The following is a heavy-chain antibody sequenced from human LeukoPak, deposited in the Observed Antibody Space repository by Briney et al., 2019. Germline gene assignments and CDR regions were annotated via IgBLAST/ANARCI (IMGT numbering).Heavy chain of an antibody. CDR1: GYIFTNYW. CDR2: IYPADSDT. J-gene: IGHJ3*02. V-gene: IGHV5-51*01. D-gene: IGHD3-10*01. CDR3: ARLGAEGFGELLSSYPPSLPGAFDI. Sequence: GESLKISCKASGYIFTNYWIGWVRQMPGKGLEWMGIIYPADSDTRYSPSFQGQVTISADKSSSTAYLQWSSLKASDTAMYYCARLGAEGFGELLSSYPPSLPGAFDIWGQGTMVTVSS.